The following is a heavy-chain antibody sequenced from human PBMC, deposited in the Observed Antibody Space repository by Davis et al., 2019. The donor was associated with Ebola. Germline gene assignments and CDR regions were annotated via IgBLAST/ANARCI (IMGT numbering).Heavy chain of an antibody. Sequence: SETLSLTCAVYGGSFSGYYWSWIRQPPGKGLERIGEINHSGSTNYNPSLKSRVTISVDTSKNQFSLKLSSVTAADTAVYYCARREGFWSGYYSYYYGMDVWGQGTTVTVSS. V-gene: IGHV4-34*01. CDR3: ARREGFWSGYYSYYYGMDV. CDR1: GGSFSGYY. CDR2: INHSGST. D-gene: IGHD3-3*01. J-gene: IGHJ6*02.